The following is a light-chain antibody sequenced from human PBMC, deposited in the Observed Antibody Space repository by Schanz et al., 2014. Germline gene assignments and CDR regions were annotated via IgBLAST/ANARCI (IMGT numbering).Light chain of an antibody. J-gene: IGKJ4*01. V-gene: IGKV1-33*01. Sequence: DIQMTQSPSSLSASVGDRVTITCQASQDISNYLNCYQQKPGKAPKLLIYDASNLETGVPSRFSGGGSGTDFTFTISSLQPEDIATYYCQHSDNLRHLTFGGGTKVETK. CDR3: QHSDNLRHLT. CDR2: DAS. CDR1: QDISNY.